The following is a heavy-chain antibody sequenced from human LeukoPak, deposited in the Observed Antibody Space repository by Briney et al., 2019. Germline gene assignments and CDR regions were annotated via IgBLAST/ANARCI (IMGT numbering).Heavy chain of an antibody. V-gene: IGHV4-34*01. CDR1: GGSFSGYY. CDR2: INHSGST. Sequence: KASETLSLTGAVYGGSFSGYYWSWIRQPPGKGLEWIGEINHSGSTNYNPSLKSRVTISVDTSKNQFSLKLSSVTAADTAVYYCARTVGGSGNLWGQGTLVTVSS. CDR3: ARTVGGSGNL. J-gene: IGHJ4*02. D-gene: IGHD3-10*01.